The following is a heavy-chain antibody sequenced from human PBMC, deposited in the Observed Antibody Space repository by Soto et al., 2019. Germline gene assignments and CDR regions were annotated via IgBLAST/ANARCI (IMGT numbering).Heavy chain of an antibody. D-gene: IGHD2-2*01. J-gene: IGHJ4*02. CDR2: IYPGDSDT. V-gene: IGHV5-51*01. CDR1: GYNFNNYW. CDR3: ARRGNLVVVPAAKGEFDY. Sequence: GESLKISCEGSGYNFNNYWIAWVRQMPGKGLEWMGSIYPGDSDTRYSPSFQGQVTISADKSISTAYLQWSSLKASDTAMYYCARRGNLVVVPAAKGEFDYWGQGTLVTVSS.